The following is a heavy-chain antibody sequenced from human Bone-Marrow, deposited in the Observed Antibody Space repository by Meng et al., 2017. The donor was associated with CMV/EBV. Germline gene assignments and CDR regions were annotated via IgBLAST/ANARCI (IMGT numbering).Heavy chain of an antibody. CDR1: GFTFSSYG. Sequence: GGSLRLSCAASGFTFSSYGMHWVRQAPGKGLEWVAVIWYDGSNKYYADSVKGRFTISRDNSKNTLYLQMNSLRAEDTAVYYCAKETYDFWSGIDYWGQGTLVTVSS. V-gene: IGHV3-33*06. J-gene: IGHJ4*02. D-gene: IGHD3-3*01. CDR3: AKETYDFWSGIDY. CDR2: IWYDGSNK.